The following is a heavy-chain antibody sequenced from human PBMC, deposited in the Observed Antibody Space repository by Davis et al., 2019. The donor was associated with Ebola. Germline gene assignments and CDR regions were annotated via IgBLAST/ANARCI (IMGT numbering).Heavy chain of an antibody. Sequence: ASVKVSCKASGFTFTNYALHWVRQPPGQRLEWMGWINAGNGITKYSQKFQGRVTITRDTSASTAYMELSSLKSEDTAVYYCTRDWGMVGDSLNWFDPWGQGTLVTVSS. CDR1: GFTFTNYA. CDR2: INAGNGIT. D-gene: IGHD1-26*01. J-gene: IGHJ5*02. CDR3: TRDWGMVGDSLNWFDP. V-gene: IGHV1-3*01.